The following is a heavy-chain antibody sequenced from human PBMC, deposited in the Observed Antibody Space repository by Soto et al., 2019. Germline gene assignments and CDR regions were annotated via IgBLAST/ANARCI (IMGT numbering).Heavy chain of an antibody. CDR3: ARPPRKSRDPPNWFDP. CDR2: ISAYNVNT. CDR1: GYTFTSYG. Sequence: GASVKVSCKASGYTFTSYGISWVRQAPGQGLEWMGWISAYNVNTNYAQKLQGRVTMTTDKSTSTAYMELRSLRSEDTAVYYCARPPRKSRDPPNWFDPWGQGTLVTVSS. J-gene: IGHJ5*02. V-gene: IGHV1-18*01.